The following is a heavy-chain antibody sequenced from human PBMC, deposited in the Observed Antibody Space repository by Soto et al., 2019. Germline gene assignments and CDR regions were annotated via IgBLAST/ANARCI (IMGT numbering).Heavy chain of an antibody. D-gene: IGHD3-10*01. Sequence: QVQLVESGGGVVQPGGSLRLSCAASGFTLSNVGMHWVRQAPGKGLEWVAIIWYDGSKKFYGDSVKGRFTISRDTSKNTLCLQMNDLIAEDTDVYYCARDEHLNRGVRDGMDVWGQGPTVTVSS. CDR3: ARDEHLNRGVRDGMDV. CDR2: IWYDGSKK. J-gene: IGHJ6*02. CDR1: GFTLSNVG. V-gene: IGHV3-33*01.